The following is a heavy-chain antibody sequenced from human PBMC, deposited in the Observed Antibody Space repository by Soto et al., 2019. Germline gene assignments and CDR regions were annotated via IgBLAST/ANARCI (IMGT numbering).Heavy chain of an antibody. V-gene: IGHV3-66*01. CDR2: IYSGGST. D-gene: IGHD3-9*01. CDR1: GFTVSSNY. Sequence: SLRLSCAASGFTVSSNYMSWVRQAPGKGLEWVSVIYSGGSTYYADSVKGRFTISRDNSKNTLYLQMNSLRAEDTAVYYCARGSPYYDILTGYYGDAFDIWGQGTMVTVSS. CDR3: ARGSPYYDILTGYYGDAFDI. J-gene: IGHJ3*02.